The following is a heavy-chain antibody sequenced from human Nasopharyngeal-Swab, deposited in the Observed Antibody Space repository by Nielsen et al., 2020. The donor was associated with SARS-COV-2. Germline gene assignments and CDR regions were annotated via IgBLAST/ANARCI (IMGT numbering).Heavy chain of an antibody. J-gene: IGHJ3*02. D-gene: IGHD1-26*01. Sequence: ASVKVSRKASGYTFTGYYMHWVRQAPGQGLEWMGRINPNSGGTNYAQKFQGRVTMTRDTSISTAYMELSRLRSDDTAVYYCAAWWELSAFDIWGQGTMVTVSS. CDR1: GYTFTGYY. CDR2: INPNSGGT. V-gene: IGHV1-2*06. CDR3: AAWWELSAFDI.